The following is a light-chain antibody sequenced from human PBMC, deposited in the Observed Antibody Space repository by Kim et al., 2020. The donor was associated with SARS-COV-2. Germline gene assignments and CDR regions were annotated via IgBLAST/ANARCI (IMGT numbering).Light chain of an antibody. CDR3: QKYDSAPQT. CDR1: QGISNY. Sequence: ASVGSTVTISCRASQGISNYLAWYQQKPGKAPKLLIYSASTLQSGVPSRFSGSGSGTDFTLTISSLQPEDVATYYCQKYDSAPQTFGQGTKVDIK. CDR2: SAS. V-gene: IGKV1-27*01. J-gene: IGKJ1*01.